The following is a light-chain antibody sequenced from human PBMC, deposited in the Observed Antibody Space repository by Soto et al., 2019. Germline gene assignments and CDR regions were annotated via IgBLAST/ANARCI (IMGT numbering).Light chain of an antibody. CDR2: AAS. J-gene: IGKJ1*01. Sequence: DIQMTQSPSTLSASIGDRVTIACRASQGISNWLAWYQLKPGKPPRLLIYAASSLQSGVPSRFSGSGSGTDFTLTISSLQPEDFATYSCQQSYNSPQTFGQGTKVDIK. CDR3: QQSYNSPQT. V-gene: IGKV1-39*01. CDR1: QGISNW.